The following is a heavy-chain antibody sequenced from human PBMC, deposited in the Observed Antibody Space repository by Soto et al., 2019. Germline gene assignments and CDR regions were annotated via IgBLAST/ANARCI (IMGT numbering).Heavy chain of an antibody. CDR3: ASDYYDSSGRIGRCGY. V-gene: IGHV1-18*01. D-gene: IGHD3-22*01. CDR1: GYTFTSYG. J-gene: IGHJ4*02. Sequence: QVPLVQSGAEVKKPGASVKVSCKASGYTFTSYGISWVRQAPGQGLEWMGWISAYNGNTNYAQKLQGRVTMTTDTSTSTAYMALRRLRSDDTAVYYCASDYYDSSGRIGRCGYWGQGTLVTLSS. CDR2: ISAYNGNT.